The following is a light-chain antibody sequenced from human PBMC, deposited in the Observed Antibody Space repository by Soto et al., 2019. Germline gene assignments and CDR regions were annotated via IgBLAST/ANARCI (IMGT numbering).Light chain of an antibody. CDR2: DNN. CDR3: GTWDSSLSAYV. J-gene: IGLJ1*01. Sequence: QSVLTQPPSVSAAPGQKVTISCSGSSSNIGNNYVSRYQQLPGTAPKPLIYDNNKRPSGIPDRFSGSKSGTSATLGITGLQTGDEADYYCGTWDSSLSAYVFGTGTKVTVL. V-gene: IGLV1-51*01. CDR1: SSNIGNNY.